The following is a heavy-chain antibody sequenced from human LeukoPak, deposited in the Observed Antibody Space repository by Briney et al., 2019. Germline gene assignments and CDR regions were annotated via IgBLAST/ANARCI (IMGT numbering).Heavy chain of an antibody. Sequence: WGSLRLSCAASGFTFSSHSMNWVRQAPGKGLEWVSYIDSSSRVIYYADSVKGRFTISRDNAKNSLYLLMNSLRDDDTAVYYCARDRGVTTRPRGYFDYWGQGTPVTVSS. D-gene: IGHD1-1*01. CDR2: IDSSSRVI. CDR3: ARDRGVTTRPRGYFDY. CDR1: GFTFSSHS. V-gene: IGHV3-48*02. J-gene: IGHJ4*02.